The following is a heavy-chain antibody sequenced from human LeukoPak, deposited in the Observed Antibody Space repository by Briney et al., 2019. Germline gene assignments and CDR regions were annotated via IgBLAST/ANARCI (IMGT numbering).Heavy chain of an antibody. D-gene: IGHD3-3*01. V-gene: IGHV3-48*04. CDR3: ARDPRTDFWSGYYINWFDP. CDR2: ISSSSSTI. J-gene: IGHJ5*02. CDR1: GFTFSSYS. Sequence: GGSLRLSCTASGFTFSSYSMNWVRQAPGKGLEWVSYISSSSSTIYYADSVKGRFTISRDNAKNSLYLQMNSLRAEDTAVYYCARDPRTDFWSGYYINWFDPWGQGTLVTVSS.